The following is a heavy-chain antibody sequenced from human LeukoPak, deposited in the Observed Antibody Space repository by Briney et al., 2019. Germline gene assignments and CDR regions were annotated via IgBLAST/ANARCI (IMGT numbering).Heavy chain of an antibody. CDR1: GGPLSRSSFY. CDR2: VYHGGNP. J-gene: IGHJ6*03. CDR3: ARQRADYFHHYLDV. V-gene: IGHV4-39*01. Sequence: SDTLPLTCTLSGGPLSRSSFYWLWAPERPGKGLEWFGKVYHGGNPFYNSSLQCRETIPVARSTNQFSLKLPSPTPADTAVYYCARQRADYFHHYLDVWGKGTSVTVSS.